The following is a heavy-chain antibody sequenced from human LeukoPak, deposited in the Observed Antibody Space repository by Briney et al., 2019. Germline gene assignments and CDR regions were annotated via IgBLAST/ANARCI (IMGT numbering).Heavy chain of an antibody. CDR2: IYTSGST. D-gene: IGHD3-22*01. Sequence: PSETLSLTCTVSGGSISSYYWSWIRQPAGKGLEWIGRIYTSGSTNYNPSLKSRVTMSVDTSKNQFSLKLSSVTAADTAVYYCAGVSDDSSGNPLDRGVDYWGQGTLVTVSS. CDR3: AGVSDDSSGNPLDRGVDY. CDR1: GGSISSYY. V-gene: IGHV4-4*07. J-gene: IGHJ4*02.